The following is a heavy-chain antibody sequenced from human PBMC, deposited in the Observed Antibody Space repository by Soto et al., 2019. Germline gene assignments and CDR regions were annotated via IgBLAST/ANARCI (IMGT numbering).Heavy chain of an antibody. D-gene: IGHD2-15*01. Sequence: DVQLVESGGGLVQPGGSLKLSCAGSGFTFSGSDIHWVRQASGKGLEWVGRIKSKASNYATSYGASVKGRFTVSRDGTENTAYLQMNSVQNEDTAVYYCICREGCGAHRWYDPWGQGTLVTVSS. J-gene: IGHJ5*02. V-gene: IGHV3-73*01. CDR3: ICREGCGAHRWYDP. CDR1: GFTFSGSD. CDR2: IKSKASNYAT.